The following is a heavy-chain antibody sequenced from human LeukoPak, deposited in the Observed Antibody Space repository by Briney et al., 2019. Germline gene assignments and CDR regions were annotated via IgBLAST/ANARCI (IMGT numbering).Heavy chain of an antibody. CDR1: GYTFTSYG. D-gene: IGHD6-19*01. V-gene: IGHV1-18*01. Sequence: ASVKVSCKASGYTFTSYGISWVRQAPGQGLEWMGWISAYNGNTNYAQKLQGRVTITTDESTSTGYMELSSLRSEDTAVYYCARDRIPAVAGTFDYWGQGTLVTVSS. CDR3: ARDRIPAVAGTFDY. CDR2: ISAYNGNT. J-gene: IGHJ4*02.